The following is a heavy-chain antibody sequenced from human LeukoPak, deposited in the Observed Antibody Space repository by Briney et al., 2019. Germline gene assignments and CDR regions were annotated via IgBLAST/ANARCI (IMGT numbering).Heavy chain of an antibody. V-gene: IGHV1-8*01. CDR2: MNPNSGNT. Sequence: ASVKVSCKASGYTFTSYDINWVRQATGQGLEWMGWMNPNSGNTGYAQKFQGRVTMTRNTSISTAYMELSSLRSEDTAVYYCARGHRVVPAATRLGYMDVWGKGTTVTVSS. CDR3: ARGHRVVPAATRLGYMDV. J-gene: IGHJ6*03. D-gene: IGHD2-2*01. CDR1: GYTFTSYD.